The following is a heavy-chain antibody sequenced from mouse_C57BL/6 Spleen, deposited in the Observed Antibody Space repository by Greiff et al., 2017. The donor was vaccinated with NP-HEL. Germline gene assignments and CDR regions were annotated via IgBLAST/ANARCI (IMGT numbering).Heavy chain of an antibody. CDR3: AIRGMTEAWFAY. CDR2: IYPGDGDT. V-gene: IGHV1-82*01. CDR1: GYAFSSSW. Sequence: QVQLQQSGPELVKPGASVKISCKASGYAFSSSWMNWVKQRPGKGLEWIGRIYPGDGDTNYNGKFKGKATLTADKSSSTAYMQLSSLTSEDSAVYFCAIRGMTEAWFAYWGQGTLVTVSA. J-gene: IGHJ3*01. D-gene: IGHD6-1*01.